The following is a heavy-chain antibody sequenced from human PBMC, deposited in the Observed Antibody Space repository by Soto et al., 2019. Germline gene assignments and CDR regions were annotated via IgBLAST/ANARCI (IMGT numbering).Heavy chain of an antibody. Sequence: GKGLEWVSAISGSGGSTYYADSVKGRFTISRDNSKNTLYLQMNSLRAEDTAVYYYATGQGHYYFPGMAVWGHGTTVPVSS. CDR2: ISGSGGST. CDR3: ATGQGHYYFPGMAV. J-gene: IGHJ6*02. V-gene: IGHV3-23*01.